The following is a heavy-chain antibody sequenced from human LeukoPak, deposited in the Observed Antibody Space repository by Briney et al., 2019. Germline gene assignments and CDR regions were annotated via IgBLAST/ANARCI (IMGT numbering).Heavy chain of an antibody. CDR1: GYTFTSYY. Sequence: GASVKVSCKASGYTFTSYYMHWVRQAPGQGLEWMGWINPNSGGTNYAQKFQGRVTMTRDTSISTAYMELSRLRSDDTAVYYCARGDYYDSSGYNYWGQGTLVTVSS. J-gene: IGHJ4*02. CDR3: ARGDYYDSSGYNY. V-gene: IGHV1-2*02. D-gene: IGHD3-22*01. CDR2: INPNSGGT.